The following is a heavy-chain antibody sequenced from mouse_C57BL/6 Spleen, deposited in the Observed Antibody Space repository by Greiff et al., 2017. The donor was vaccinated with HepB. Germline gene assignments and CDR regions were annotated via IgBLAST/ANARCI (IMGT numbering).Heavy chain of an antibody. Sequence: EVQGVESGPELVKPGASVKISCQASGYSFTDYNMNWVKQSNGKSLEWIGVINPNYGTTSYNQKFKGKATLTVDPSSSTAYRQLNSLTSEDSAVYCCARWRGYDYEYFDYWGQGTTLTVSS. CDR1: GYSFTDYN. V-gene: IGHV1-39*01. J-gene: IGHJ2*01. CDR2: INPNYGTT. CDR3: ARWRGYDYEYFDY. D-gene: IGHD2-4*01.